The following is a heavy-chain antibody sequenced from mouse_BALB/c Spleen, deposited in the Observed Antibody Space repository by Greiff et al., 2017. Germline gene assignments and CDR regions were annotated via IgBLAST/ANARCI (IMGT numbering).Heavy chain of an antibody. Sequence: QVQLQQSGAELMKPGASVKISCKATGYTFSSYRIEWVQQRPGHGLEWIGVIFPGSGSTNYNEKFKGKATFTADTSSNTAYMQLSSLTSADSAVYYCARSYGSSYDYAMDYWGQGTSVTVSA. D-gene: IGHD1-1*01. CDR3: ARSYGSSYDYAMDY. V-gene: IGHV1-9*01. CDR1: GYTFSSYR. J-gene: IGHJ4*01. CDR2: IFPGSGST.